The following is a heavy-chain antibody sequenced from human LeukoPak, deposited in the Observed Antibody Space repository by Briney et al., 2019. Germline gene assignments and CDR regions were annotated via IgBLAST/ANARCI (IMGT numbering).Heavy chain of an antibody. V-gene: IGHV1-18*01. CDR3: ARGSYYYDPYYFDY. D-gene: IGHD3-22*01. CDR1: GYTFTNYG. J-gene: IGHJ4*02. CDR2: ISAYNANT. Sequence: ASVKVSCKASGYTFTNYGINWVRQAPGQGLEWMGWISAYNANTNYAQSLQGGVTMTTDTSTSTAYTELRSLRSDDAAVYYCARGSYYYDPYYFDYWGQGTQVTVSS.